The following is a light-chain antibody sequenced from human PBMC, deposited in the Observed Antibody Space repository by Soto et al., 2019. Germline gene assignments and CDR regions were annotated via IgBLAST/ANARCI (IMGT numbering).Light chain of an antibody. CDR3: SSYTSSSILVV. CDR1: SSDVGGYNY. CDR2: DVS. Sequence: QSVLTQPASVSGSPGQSITISCTGTSSDVGGYNYVSWYQRHPGKAPKLMIYDVSNRPSGVSNRFSGSKSGNTASLTISGLQAEDEADYYCSSYTSSSILVVFGGGTKLTVL. V-gene: IGLV2-14*01. J-gene: IGLJ2*01.